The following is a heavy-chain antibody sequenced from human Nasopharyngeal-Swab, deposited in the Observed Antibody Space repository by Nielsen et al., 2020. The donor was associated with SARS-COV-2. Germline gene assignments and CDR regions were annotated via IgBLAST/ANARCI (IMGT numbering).Heavy chain of an antibody. CDR2: IYYSGST. J-gene: IGHJ6*02. CDR1: GGSISSYY. CDR3: ARVRAIFGDYYYYYGMDV. D-gene: IGHD3-3*01. V-gene: IGHV4-59*01. Sequence: SETLSLTCTVSGGSISSYYWSWIRQPPGKGLEWIGYIYYSGSTNYNPSLKSRVTIPVDTSKNQFSLKLSSVTAADTAVYYCARVRAIFGDYYYYYGMDVWGQGTTVTVSS.